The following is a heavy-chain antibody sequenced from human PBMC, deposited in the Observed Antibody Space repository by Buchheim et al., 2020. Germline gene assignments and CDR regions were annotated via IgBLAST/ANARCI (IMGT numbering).Heavy chain of an antibody. Sequence: EVQLVESGGGLVQPGGSLRLSCAASGFTFSSYWMSWVRQAPGKGLEWVANIKQDGSEKYYVDSVKGRSTISRDNAKNSLYLQMNSLRAEDTAVYYCARVEGYSSSWYRYYGMDVWGQGTT. D-gene: IGHD6-13*01. CDR1: GFTFSSYW. J-gene: IGHJ6*02. V-gene: IGHV3-7*01. CDR2: IKQDGSEK. CDR3: ARVEGYSSSWYRYYGMDV.